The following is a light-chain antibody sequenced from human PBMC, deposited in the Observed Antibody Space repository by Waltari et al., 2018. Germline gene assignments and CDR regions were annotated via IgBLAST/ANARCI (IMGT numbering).Light chain of an antibody. CDR3: QSYDASLGGSV. J-gene: IGLJ2*01. CDR1: RFNIGAGYQ. CDR2: ANT. Sequence: QSVLTQPPSVSGAAGQRVTISCTGGRFNIGAGYQVHWYQQFPGTVPKLLIFANTSRPRGVPDRIAAPRSYTGASLAISGLQAEDEADYYCQSYDASLGGSVFGGGTKVTVL. V-gene: IGLV1-40*01.